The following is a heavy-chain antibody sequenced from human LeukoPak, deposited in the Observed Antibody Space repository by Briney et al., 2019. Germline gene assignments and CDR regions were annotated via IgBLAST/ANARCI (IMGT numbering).Heavy chain of an antibody. J-gene: IGHJ3*02. CDR2: ISYDGSNK. V-gene: IGHV3-30-3*01. CDR3: ARVVYDSSGYHDAFDI. D-gene: IGHD3-22*01. CDR1: GFTFSSYA. Sequence: PGGSLRLSCAASGFTFSSYAMHWVRQAPGKGLEWVAVISYDGSNKYYADSVKGRFTISRGNSKNTLYLQMNSLRAEDTAVYYCARVVYDSSGYHDAFDIWGQGTMVTVSS.